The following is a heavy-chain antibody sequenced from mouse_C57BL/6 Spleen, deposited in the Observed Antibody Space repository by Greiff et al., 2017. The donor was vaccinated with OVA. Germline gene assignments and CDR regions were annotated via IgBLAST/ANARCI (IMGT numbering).Heavy chain of an antibody. CDR2: INPSTGGT. Sequence: EVQLQQSGPELVKPGASVKISCKASGYSFTGYYMNWVKQSPEKSLEWIGEINPSTGGTTYNQKFKAMATLTVDKSSSTAYMQLKSLTSEDSAVYYCARFSNYFDYWGQGTTLTVSS. CDR1: GYSFTGYY. J-gene: IGHJ2*01. CDR3: ARFSNYFDY. V-gene: IGHV1-42*01. D-gene: IGHD1-1*01.